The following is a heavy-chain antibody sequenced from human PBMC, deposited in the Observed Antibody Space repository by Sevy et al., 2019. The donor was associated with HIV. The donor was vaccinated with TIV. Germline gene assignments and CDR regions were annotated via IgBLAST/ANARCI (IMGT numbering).Heavy chain of an antibody. D-gene: IGHD3-16*02. CDR3: AKALPGVITFEGVIAGGGY. CDR2: ISYDGSNK. CDR1: GFTFSSYG. V-gene: IGHV3-30*18. J-gene: IGHJ4*02. Sequence: GGSLRLSCAASGFTFSSYGMHWVRQAPGKGLEWVAVISYDGSNKYYADSVKGRLTISRDNSKNTLYLQMNSLRAEDTAVYYCAKALPGVITFEGVIAGGGYWGQGTLVTVSS.